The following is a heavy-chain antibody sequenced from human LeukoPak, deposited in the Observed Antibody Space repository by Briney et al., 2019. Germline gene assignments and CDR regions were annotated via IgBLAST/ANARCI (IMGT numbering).Heavy chain of an antibody. V-gene: IGHV3-43*01. CDR3: AKDIERRYDSSGYLDY. CDR2: ISWDGGST. J-gene: IGHJ4*02. D-gene: IGHD3-22*01. CDR1: GFTFDDYT. Sequence: PGGSLRLSCAASGFTFDDYTMHWVRHAPGKGLEWVSLISWDGGSTYYADSVKGRFTISRDNSKNSLYLQMNSLRTEDTALCYCAKDIERRYDSSGYLDYWGQGTLVTVSS.